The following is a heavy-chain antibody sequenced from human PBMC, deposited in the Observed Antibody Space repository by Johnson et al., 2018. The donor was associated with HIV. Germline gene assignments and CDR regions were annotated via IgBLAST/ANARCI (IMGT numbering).Heavy chain of an antibody. CDR2: IWYDGSNK. CDR1: GFTFSSYG. D-gene: IGHD6-13*01. CDR3: ERDFESAAGI. V-gene: IGHV3-33*01. J-gene: IGHJ3*02. Sequence: QVQLVESGGGVVQPGRSLRLSCAASGFTFSSYGMHWVRQAPGKGLEWVAVIWYDGSNKYYADSVKGRFTISRDNSKNTLYLQMNSLRAEDTAVYYCERDFESAAGIWGQGTMVTVSS.